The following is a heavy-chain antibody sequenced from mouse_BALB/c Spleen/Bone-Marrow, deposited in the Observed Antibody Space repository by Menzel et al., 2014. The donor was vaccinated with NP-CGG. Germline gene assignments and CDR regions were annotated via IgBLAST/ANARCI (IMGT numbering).Heavy chain of an antibody. Sequence: EVQRVESGGGLVQPGGSRKLSCAVPGFTFSSFGMHWVRQAPEKGLEWVAYISSGSTSIFYADTLKGRFTISRDNPKNPLFLQMTSLRSEDTAMYYCARSRGNWDDSDYWGQGTTLTISS. J-gene: IGHJ2*01. V-gene: IGHV5-17*02. D-gene: IGHD4-1*01. CDR2: ISSGSTSI. CDR1: GFTFSSFG. CDR3: ARSRGNWDDSDY.